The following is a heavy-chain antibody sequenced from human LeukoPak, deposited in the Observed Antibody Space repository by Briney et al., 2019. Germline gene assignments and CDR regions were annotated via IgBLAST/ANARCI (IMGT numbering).Heavy chain of an antibody. J-gene: IGHJ6*02. CDR2: IYYSGST. D-gene: IGHD5-24*01. CDR3: ARKGSRDIYYYYGMDV. Sequence: PSETLSLTCTVSGGSISSYYWSWIRQPPGKGLEWIGYIYYSGSTNYNPSLKSRVTISVDTSKNQFSLKLSSVTAADTAVYYCARKGSRDIYYYYGMDVWGQGTTVTVSS. CDR1: GGSISSYY. V-gene: IGHV4-59*01.